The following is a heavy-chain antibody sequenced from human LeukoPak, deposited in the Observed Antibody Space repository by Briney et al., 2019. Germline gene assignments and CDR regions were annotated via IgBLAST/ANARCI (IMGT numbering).Heavy chain of an antibody. CDR3: ARGAEGAAAGTNWFDP. Sequence: SETLSLTCAVSGGSISSGGYSWSWIRQPPGKGLEWIGYIYHSGSTYYNPSLKSRVTISVDTSKNQFSLKLSSVTAADTAVYYCARGAEGAAAGTNWFDPWGQGTLVTVSS. CDR2: IYHSGST. J-gene: IGHJ5*02. CDR1: GGSISSGGYS. V-gene: IGHV4-30-2*01. D-gene: IGHD6-13*01.